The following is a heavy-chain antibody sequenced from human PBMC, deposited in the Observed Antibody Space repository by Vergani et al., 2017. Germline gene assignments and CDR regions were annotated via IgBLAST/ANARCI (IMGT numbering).Heavy chain of an antibody. Sequence: EVQLVESGGGLVKPGGSLRLSCAASGFTFSSYSMNWVRQAPGKGLEWVSSISSSSSYIYYADSVKGRFTISRDNAKNSLYLQMNSLRAEDTAVYYCSGGGATTYYYGMDVWGQGTTVTVSS. D-gene: IGHD1-26*01. V-gene: IGHV3-21*01. J-gene: IGHJ6*02. CDR2: ISSSSSYI. CDR1: GFTFSSYS. CDR3: SGGGATTYYYGMDV.